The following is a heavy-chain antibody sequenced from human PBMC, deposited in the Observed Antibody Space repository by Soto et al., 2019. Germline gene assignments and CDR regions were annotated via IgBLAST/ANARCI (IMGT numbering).Heavy chain of an antibody. CDR3: ARRYGSAIDY. D-gene: IGHD1-26*01. CDR1: GGTISSWY. V-gene: IGHV4-59*08. J-gene: IGHJ4*02. Sequence: VTLSLTCTVSGGTISSWYWSWIRQPPGKGLEWIGYIYYSGSTNCNPSLKSRVTISVDTSKNQFSLKLSSVTAADTAVYYCARRYGSAIDYWGQGTLVTVSS. CDR2: IYYSGST.